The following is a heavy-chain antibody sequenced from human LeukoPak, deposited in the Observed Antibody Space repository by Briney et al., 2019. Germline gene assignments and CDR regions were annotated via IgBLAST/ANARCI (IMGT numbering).Heavy chain of an antibody. CDR2: IYYSGGT. Sequence: SETLSLTCTVSGGSISSYYWSWIRQPPGKGLEWIGYIYYSGGTNYNPSLKSRVTISVDTSKNQFSLKLSSVTAADTAVYYCAGVTAVADLGWFDPWGQGTLLTVSS. CDR1: GGSISSYY. V-gene: IGHV4-59*08. CDR3: AGVTAVADLGWFDP. J-gene: IGHJ5*02. D-gene: IGHD6-19*01.